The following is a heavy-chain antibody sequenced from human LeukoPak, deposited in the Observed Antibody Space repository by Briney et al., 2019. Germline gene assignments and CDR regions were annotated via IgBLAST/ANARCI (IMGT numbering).Heavy chain of an antibody. CDR3: AHIRGSKPPFSRYGYYGMDV. CDR1: GGSVSSGGYY. V-gene: IGHV4-61*08. J-gene: IGHJ6*02. D-gene: IGHD3-10*01. CDR2: INHSGST. Sequence: SETLSLTCTVSGGSVSSGGYYWSWIRQPPGKGLEWIGEINHSGSTNYNPSLKSRVTISVDTSKNQFSLKLSSVTAADTAVYYCAHIRGSKPPFSRYGYYGMDVWGQGTTVTVSS.